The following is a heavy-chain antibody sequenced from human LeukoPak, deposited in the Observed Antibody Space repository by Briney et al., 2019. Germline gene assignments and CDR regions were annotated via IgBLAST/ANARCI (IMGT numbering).Heavy chain of an antibody. J-gene: IGHJ3*02. CDR3: ARGGGTVEKSNAFDI. Sequence: PSETLSLTCAVSGGSISSSNWWRWVRQPPGKGLEWIGEIYHSGSTNYNPSLKSRVTISVDKSKNQFSLKLSSVTAADTAEYYCARGGGTVEKSNAFDIWGQGTMVIVSS. V-gene: IGHV4-4*02. CDR2: IYHSGST. D-gene: IGHD4-23*01. CDR1: GGSISSSNW.